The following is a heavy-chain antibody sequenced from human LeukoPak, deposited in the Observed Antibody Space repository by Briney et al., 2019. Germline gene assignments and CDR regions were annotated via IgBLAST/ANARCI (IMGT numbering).Heavy chain of an antibody. CDR1: GGSISSYY. D-gene: IGHD3-3*01. CDR2: IYYSGST. CDR3: ARSFYYDFWSGYYSMTVGAFDI. V-gene: IGHV4-59*01. Sequence: KPSETLSLTCTVSGGSISSYYWSWIRQPPGKGLEWIGYIYYSGSTNYNPSLKSRVTISVDTSKNQFSLKLSSVTAADTAVYYCARSFYYDFWSGYYSMTVGAFDIWGQGTMVTASS. J-gene: IGHJ3*02.